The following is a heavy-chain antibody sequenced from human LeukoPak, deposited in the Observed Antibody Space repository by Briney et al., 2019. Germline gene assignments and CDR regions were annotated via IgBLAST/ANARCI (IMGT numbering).Heavy chain of an antibody. CDR1: GFIFSSYT. CDR2: ISNSGSST. CDR3: AKGKYCSSISCTGAFDI. V-gene: IGHV3-23*01. Sequence: GGSLRLSCAASGFIFSSYTMSWVRQAPGKGLEWVSGISNSGSSTYYADSVKGRFTISRDTSKNTLYLQMNSLRAGDTAVYYCAKGKYCSSISCTGAFDIWGQGTMVTVSS. J-gene: IGHJ3*02. D-gene: IGHD2-2*01.